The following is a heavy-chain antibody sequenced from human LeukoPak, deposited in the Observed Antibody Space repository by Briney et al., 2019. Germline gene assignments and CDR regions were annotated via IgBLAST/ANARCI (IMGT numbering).Heavy chain of an antibody. CDR3: AVLRFLEWLPMGYYYGMDV. J-gene: IGHJ6*02. CDR2: ISAYNGNT. CDR1: GYTFTSYG. Sequence: ASVKVSCKASGYTFTSYGISWVRQAPGQGLEWMGWISAYNGNTNYAQKLQGRVTMTTDTSTSTAYMELRSLRSDDTAVYYCAVLRFLEWLPMGYYYGMDVWGQGTTVTVSS. V-gene: IGHV1-18*01. D-gene: IGHD3-3*01.